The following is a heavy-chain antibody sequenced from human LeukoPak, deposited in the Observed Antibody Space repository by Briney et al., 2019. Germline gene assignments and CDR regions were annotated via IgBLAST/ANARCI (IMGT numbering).Heavy chain of an antibody. Sequence: SETLSLTCTVSGGSISSGDYYWSWIRQPPGKGLEWIGEVNHGGDTYYNPSLKSRLNISVDTSKNQFSLNMSSVTAADTALYFCARGGKNIRRLLRIDVFDIWGQGTVVTVSS. J-gene: IGHJ3*02. V-gene: IGHV4-30-4*01. D-gene: IGHD3-22*01. CDR3: ARGGKNIRRLLRIDVFDI. CDR1: GGSISSGDYY. CDR2: VNHGGDT.